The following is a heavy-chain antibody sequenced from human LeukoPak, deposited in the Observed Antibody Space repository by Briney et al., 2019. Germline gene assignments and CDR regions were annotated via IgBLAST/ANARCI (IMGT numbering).Heavy chain of an antibody. V-gene: IGHV1-3*03. CDR2: INAGNGNT. J-gene: IGHJ5*02. Sequence: ASVKVSCKASGYTFTSYAMHWVRQAPGQRLEWMGWINAGNGNTKYSQEFQGRVTITRDTSASTAYMELSSLRSEDMAVYYCARGYCSGGSCHNWFDPWGQGTLVTVSS. D-gene: IGHD2-15*01. CDR1: GYTFTSYA. CDR3: ARGYCSGGSCHNWFDP.